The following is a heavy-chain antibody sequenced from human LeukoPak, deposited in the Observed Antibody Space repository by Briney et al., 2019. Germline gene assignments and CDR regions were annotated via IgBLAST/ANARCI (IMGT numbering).Heavy chain of an antibody. J-gene: IGHJ3*02. Sequence: SETLSLTCTVSGASITSSYWSWIRQPPGRGLEWIGYVYYSGNTNYNPSLKSRVTLSVDMSKNQFSLKLNPVTAADTAIYYCARGYYDSRGYSNAFDIWGQGTMVTVSS. CDR1: GASITSSY. D-gene: IGHD3-22*01. CDR2: VYYSGNT. CDR3: ARGYYDSRGYSNAFDI. V-gene: IGHV4-59*01.